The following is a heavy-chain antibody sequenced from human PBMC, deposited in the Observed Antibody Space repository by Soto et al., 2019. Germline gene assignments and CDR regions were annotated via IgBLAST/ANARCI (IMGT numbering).Heavy chain of an antibody. V-gene: IGHV3-9*01. CDR1: GFTFDDYA. CDR3: AKDKGYSYGQNYYYYGMDV. D-gene: IGHD5-18*01. CDR2: INWNSGMI. Sequence: LRLSCAASGFTFDDYAMHWVRQGPGKGLEWVSTINWNSGMIDYADSVKGRFTISRDNAKNSLYLQVSSLRVEDTALYYCAKDKGYSYGQNYYYYGMDVWGQGTTVTVSS. J-gene: IGHJ6*02.